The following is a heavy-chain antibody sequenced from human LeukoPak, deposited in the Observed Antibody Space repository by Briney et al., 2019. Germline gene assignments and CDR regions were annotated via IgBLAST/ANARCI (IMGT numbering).Heavy chain of an antibody. V-gene: IGHV3-64*01. Sequence: GSLRLSCAASGFTFSSYAMHWVRQAPGKGLEYVSAISSNGGSTYYANSVKGRFTISRDNSKNTLYLQMGSLRAEDMAVYYCARDRRGIVGAPDAFDIWGQGTMVTVSS. CDR3: ARDRRGIVGAPDAFDI. D-gene: IGHD1-26*01. CDR1: GFTFSSYA. CDR2: ISSNGGST. J-gene: IGHJ3*02.